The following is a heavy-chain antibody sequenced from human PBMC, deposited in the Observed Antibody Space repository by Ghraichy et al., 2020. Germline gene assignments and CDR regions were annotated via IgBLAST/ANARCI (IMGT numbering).Heavy chain of an antibody. CDR3: ARGTGTALGTWFDP. CDR2: LYYSEST. J-gene: IGHJ5*02. Sequence: SETLSLTCTVSGDSISTYYWSWIRQPPGKGLEWIAYLYYSESTTYNPSLKSRLTILVDTSKNQFSLKLSSVTAADTAVYYCARGTGTALGTWFDPWGQGTLVTVSS. CDR1: GDSISTYY. D-gene: IGHD1/OR15-1a*01. V-gene: IGHV4-59*01.